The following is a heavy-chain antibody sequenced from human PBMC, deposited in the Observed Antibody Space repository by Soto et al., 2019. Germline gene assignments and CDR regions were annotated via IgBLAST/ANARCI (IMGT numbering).Heavy chain of an antibody. CDR3: ARGQH. CDR2: INEDGSDK. Sequence: ESGGGLVQPGGSLRLSCAASGFIFDNHWMSWVRQAPGKGLEWVANINEDGSDKYSVDSVKGRFTVSRDNARNSLHLQMDSLRPEDTAVYYCARGQHWGQGALVTVSS. V-gene: IGHV3-7*01. CDR1: GFIFDNHW. D-gene: IGHD1-1*01. J-gene: IGHJ4*02.